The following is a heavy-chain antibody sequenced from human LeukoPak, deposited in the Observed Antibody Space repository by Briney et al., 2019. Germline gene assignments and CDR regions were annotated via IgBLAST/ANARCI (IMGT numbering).Heavy chain of an antibody. J-gene: IGHJ4*02. D-gene: IGHD3-9*01. CDR3: AREHYDILTGYSDYFDY. V-gene: IGHV3-11*04. CDR2: ISSSGSTI. CDR1: GFTFSDYY. Sequence: GGSLRLSCAASGFTFSDYYMSWIRQAPGKGLEWVSCISSSGSTIYYADSVKGRFTISRDNAKNTLYLQMNSLRAKDTAVYYCAREHYDILTGYSDYFDYWGQGTLVTVSS.